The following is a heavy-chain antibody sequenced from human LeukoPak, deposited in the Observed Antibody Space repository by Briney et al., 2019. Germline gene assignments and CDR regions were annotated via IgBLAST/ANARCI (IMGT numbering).Heavy chain of an antibody. J-gene: IGHJ4*02. CDR1: GFTFSSYS. V-gene: IGHV3-48*02. D-gene: IGHD1-26*01. CDR2: ITASGTAM. CDR3: ASSGSYRFDY. Sequence: PGGSLRLSCAASGFTFSSYSMNWVRQALGKGLEWVSHITASGTAMFYADSVKGRFTISRDNAKNSLYLQINSLRDEDTAVYYCASSGSYRFDYWGQGTLVTVSS.